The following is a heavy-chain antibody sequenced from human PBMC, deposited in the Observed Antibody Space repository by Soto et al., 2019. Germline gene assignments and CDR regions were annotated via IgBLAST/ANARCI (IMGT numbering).Heavy chain of an antibody. Sequence: LRLSCAASGFTLSRYATYWVRQAPGKGMEWVAVISYDGSNKYYADSVKGRFTISRDNSKNTLYLQMNSLRAEGTVVYYCARTIVAPGTSGMLDGGQGTSVTVSS. CDR2: ISYDGSNK. CDR3: ARTIVAPGTSGMLD. D-gene: IGHD6-13*01. CDR1: GFTLSRYA. V-gene: IGHV3-30-3*01. J-gene: IGHJ6*02.